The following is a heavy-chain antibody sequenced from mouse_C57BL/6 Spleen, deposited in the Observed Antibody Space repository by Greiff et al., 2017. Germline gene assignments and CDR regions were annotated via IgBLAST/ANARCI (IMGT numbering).Heavy chain of an antibody. CDR2: IYPGSGSI. CDR3: ARQYYYGGGPIDY. V-gene: IGHV1-62-2*01. J-gene: IGHJ2*02. CDR1: GYTFTEYT. Sequence: QVHVKQSGAELVKPGASVKLSCKASGYTFTEYTIHWVKQRSGQGLEWIGWIYPGSGSIKYNEKFKGKATLTADKSSSTVYMELSRLTSEDSAVXFCARQYYYGGGPIDYWGQGTSLTVSS. D-gene: IGHD1-1*02.